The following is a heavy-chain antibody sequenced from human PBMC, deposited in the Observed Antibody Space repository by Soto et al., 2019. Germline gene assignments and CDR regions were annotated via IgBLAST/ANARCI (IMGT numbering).Heavy chain of an antibody. D-gene: IGHD4-17*01. Sequence: SETLSLTCTVSGGSISSSTYYWGWIRQPPGKGLEWIGNVYYSGNTYYNPSLKSRVTLSIETSKNQFSLRVWSVTAADAAVYYCARSPRSSKTVTRAIPYYYAMDVWGQGTTVTVSS. J-gene: IGHJ6*02. CDR2: VYYSGNT. CDR3: ARSPRSSKTVTRAIPYYYAMDV. CDR1: GGSISSSTYY. V-gene: IGHV4-39*01.